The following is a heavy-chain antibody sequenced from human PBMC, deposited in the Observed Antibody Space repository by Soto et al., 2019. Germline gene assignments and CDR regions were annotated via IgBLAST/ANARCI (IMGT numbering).Heavy chain of an antibody. D-gene: IGHD3-10*01. V-gene: IGHV3-23*04. J-gene: IGHJ4*02. Sequence: EVQLVESGGGSVQPGGSLRLSCVVSGFTFRPYAMSWVRQAPGKGLEWVSVIRVGGGETYYTDSVKGRFTISRDDSKNTFYLQMDGLRADDTAVYYCAKDEVVFGSGRSPDHLGQGVLVTVSS. CDR1: GFTFRPYA. CDR3: AKDEVVFGSGRSPDH. CDR2: IRVGGGET.